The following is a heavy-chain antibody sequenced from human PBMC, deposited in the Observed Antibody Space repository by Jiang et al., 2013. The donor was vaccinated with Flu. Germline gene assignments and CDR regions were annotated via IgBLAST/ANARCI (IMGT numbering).Heavy chain of an antibody. CDR3: ARQGYSYGSL. D-gene: IGHD5-18*01. CDR2: IYYSGST. V-gene: IGHV4-39*01. Sequence: GSGLVKPSETLSLTCTVSGGSISSSSYYWGWIRQPPGKGLEWIGSIYYSGSTYYNPSLKSRVTISVDTSKNQFSLKLSSVTAADTAVYYCARQGYSYGSLWGQGTLVTVSS. J-gene: IGHJ4*02. CDR1: GGSISSSSYY.